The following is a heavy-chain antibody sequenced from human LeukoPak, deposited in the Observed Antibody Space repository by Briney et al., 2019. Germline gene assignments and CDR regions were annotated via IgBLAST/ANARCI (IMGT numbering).Heavy chain of an antibody. CDR2: INQDGTEK. CDR3: AGDRAYPNDVFNI. Sequence: GGSLRLSCAASGFTFDDYGMSWVRQAPGKGLEWVASINQDGTEKYYVDSVKGRFTISRDNAKNSLYLHMNSLRDEDTALYYCAGDRAYPNDVFNIWGQGTMITVS. V-gene: IGHV3-7*03. J-gene: IGHJ3*02. CDR1: GFTFDDYG. D-gene: IGHD2-21*01.